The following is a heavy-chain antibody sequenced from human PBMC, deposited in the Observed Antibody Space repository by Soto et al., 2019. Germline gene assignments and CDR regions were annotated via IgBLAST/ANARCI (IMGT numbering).Heavy chain of an antibody. CDR3: ARARPDSAGSSLGRRLDV. CDR1: GDSGTFGHHY. Sequence: QVQLQESGPGLVKPSGTLSLIGIVAGDSGTFGHHYWSWIRQPPGKGLEWIGHIFFPGATNYSPPLKSRVTMSVDSSKSQFSLNLTSVSAADSAIYYCARARPDSAGSSLGRRLDVWGQGTTVTVSS. J-gene: IGHJ6*02. CDR2: IFFPGAT. V-gene: IGHV4-61*01. D-gene: IGHD3-10*01.